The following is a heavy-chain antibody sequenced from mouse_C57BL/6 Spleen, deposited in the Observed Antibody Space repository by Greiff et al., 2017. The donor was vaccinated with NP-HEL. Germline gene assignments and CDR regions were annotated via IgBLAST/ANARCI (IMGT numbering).Heavy chain of an antibody. V-gene: IGHV1-52*01. Sequence: VQLQQPGAELVRPGSSVKLSCKASGYTFTSYWMHWVKQRPIQGLEWIGNIDPSDSETHYNQKFKDKATLTVDKSSSTAYMQLSSLTSEDSAVYYCAREPYYGSSYYAMDYWGQGTSVTVSS. J-gene: IGHJ4*01. D-gene: IGHD1-1*01. CDR2: IDPSDSET. CDR3: AREPYYGSSYYAMDY. CDR1: GYTFTSYW.